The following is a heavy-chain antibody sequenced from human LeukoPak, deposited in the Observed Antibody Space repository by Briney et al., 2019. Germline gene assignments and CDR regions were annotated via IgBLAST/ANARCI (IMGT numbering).Heavy chain of an antibody. D-gene: IGHD4-11*01. CDR1: GFGFSNYW. V-gene: IGHV3-7*01. CDR3: ARDRGYSNFDY. Sequence: GGSLRLSCATSGFGFSNYWMSWVRQAPGKGLEWVANMNEDGSERNYVDSVKGRFTISRDNAQDSLYLQMNSLRAEDTAVYYCARDRGYSNFDYWGQGTLLTVSS. CDR2: MNEDGSER. J-gene: IGHJ4*02.